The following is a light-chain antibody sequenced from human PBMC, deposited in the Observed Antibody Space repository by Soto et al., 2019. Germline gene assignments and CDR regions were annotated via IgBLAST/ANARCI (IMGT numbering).Light chain of an antibody. Sequence: DIVMTQSPLSLPVTPGEPASFSCRSSQSLLHSNGYNYLDWYLQKPGQSPQLLIYLGSNRASGVPDRFSGSGSGSDFTLKISSVEAEDVGVYYCMQALQTPLTFGGGTKVEIK. CDR3: MQALQTPLT. V-gene: IGKV2-28*01. J-gene: IGKJ4*01. CDR1: QSLLHSNGYNY. CDR2: LGS.